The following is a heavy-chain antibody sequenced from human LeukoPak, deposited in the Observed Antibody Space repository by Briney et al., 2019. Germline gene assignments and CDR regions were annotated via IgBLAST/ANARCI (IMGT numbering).Heavy chain of an antibody. D-gene: IGHD3-3*01. CDR1: GGSISSYY. CDR2: IYTSGST. CDR3: ARGKYYDFWSGYHGIDY. J-gene: IGHJ4*02. V-gene: IGHV4-4*07. Sequence: PSETLSLTCTVSGGSISSYYWSWIRQPAGKGLEWIGRIYTSGSTNYNPSLKSRVTISVDTSKNQFSLKLSSVTAADTAVYYCARGKYYDFWSGYHGIDYWGQGTLVTVSS.